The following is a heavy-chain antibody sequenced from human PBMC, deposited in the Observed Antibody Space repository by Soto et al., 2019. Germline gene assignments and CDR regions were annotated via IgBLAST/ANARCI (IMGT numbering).Heavy chain of an antibody. CDR2: IDPSDSYN. CDR1: GDRFTSYW. D-gene: IGHD2-15*01. J-gene: IGHJ3*02. Sequence: ESLKVSCKGSGDRFTSYWIIWVRQMPGKGLEWMGRIDPSDSYNNYSPSFQGHVTISADKSISTAYLQWSSLKASDTAMYYCARSAPGGGTDAFDIWGQGTMVTVSS. V-gene: IGHV5-10-1*01. CDR3: ARSAPGGGTDAFDI.